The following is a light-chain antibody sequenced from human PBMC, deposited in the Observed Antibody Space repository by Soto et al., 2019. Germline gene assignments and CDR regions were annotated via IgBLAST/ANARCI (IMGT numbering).Light chain of an antibody. CDR1: SSNIGAPYN. V-gene: IGLV1-40*01. Sequence: QSVLTQPPSVSGAPGQRVTISCTGGSSNIGAPYNVHWYQQLPGTAPKLLIYGNTNRPSGVPDRFSGSKSGTSASLAITGLQPDDEADYYCQSFDLSQTWVFGGGTKLTVL. CDR2: GNT. CDR3: QSFDLSQTWV. J-gene: IGLJ3*02.